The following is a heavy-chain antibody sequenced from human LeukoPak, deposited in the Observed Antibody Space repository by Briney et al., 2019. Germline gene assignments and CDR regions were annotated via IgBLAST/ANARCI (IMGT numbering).Heavy chain of an antibody. D-gene: IGHD4-11*01. CDR1: GFTFSTYS. V-gene: IGHV3-21*01. CDR2: ISSSSNSI. Sequence: PGGSLRLSCAASGFTFSTYSMNWVRQAPGKGLEWVSSISSSSNSINYADSVKGRFTISRDNAKNSLYLQMNSLRAEDTAVYYCARGYSNVDHWGQGTLVTVSS. J-gene: IGHJ4*02. CDR3: ARGYSNVDH.